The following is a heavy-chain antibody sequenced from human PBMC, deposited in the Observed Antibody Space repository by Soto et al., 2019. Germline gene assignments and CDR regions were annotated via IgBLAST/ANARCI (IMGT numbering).Heavy chain of an antibody. CDR1: GFTFSSYE. CDR2: ISSSGSTI. Sequence: PGGSLRLSCAASGFTFSSYEMNWVRQAPGKGLEWVSYISSSGSTIYYADSVKGRFTISRDNAKNSLYLQMNSLRAEDTAVYYCARGDSSIAAREIDYWGQGTLVTVSS. V-gene: IGHV3-48*03. J-gene: IGHJ4*02. CDR3: ARGDSSIAAREIDY. D-gene: IGHD6-6*01.